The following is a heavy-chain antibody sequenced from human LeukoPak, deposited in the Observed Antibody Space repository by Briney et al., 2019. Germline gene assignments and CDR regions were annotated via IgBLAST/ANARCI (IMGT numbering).Heavy chain of an antibody. CDR1: GFTFSSYA. CDR3: ASAGSYYDSSGKYDY. V-gene: IGHV3-23*01. J-gene: IGHJ4*02. D-gene: IGHD3-22*01. CDR2: INGSGDRT. Sequence: GGSLRLSCAASGFTFSSYAMSWVRQAPGKGLEWVSDINGSGDRTYYADSVKGRFTISRENSKNTLYLQMNSLRAEDTAVYYCASAGSYYDSSGKYDYWGQGTLVTVSS.